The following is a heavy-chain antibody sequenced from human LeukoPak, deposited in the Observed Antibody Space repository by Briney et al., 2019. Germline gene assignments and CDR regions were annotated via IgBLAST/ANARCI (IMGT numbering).Heavy chain of an antibody. J-gene: IGHJ6*03. CDR2: IDSTGRT. V-gene: IGHV4-4*07. Sequence: PSETLSLTCTVSGGSISSFYWSWIRQPAGRGLEWIGRIDSTGRTDYNPSLKSRVTMSVDTSKNQFSLKLSSVTAADTAVYYCARGLVVVADYYYYYYMDVWGKGTTVTVSS. CDR1: GGSISSFY. D-gene: IGHD2-15*01. CDR3: ARGLVVVADYYYYYYMDV.